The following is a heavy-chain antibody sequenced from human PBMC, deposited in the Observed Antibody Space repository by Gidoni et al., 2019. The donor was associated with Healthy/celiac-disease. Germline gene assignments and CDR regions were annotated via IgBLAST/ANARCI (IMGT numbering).Heavy chain of an antibody. CDR2: ISSSSSYI. Sequence: EVQLVESGGGLVKPGGSLRLSCAASGFTVISYSMNWVRQAPWKGLEWVASISSSSSYIYYADAVKGRFTISRDNAKNSLYLQMNSLRAEDTAVYYCASEFTSYSSGWYRAFDIWGQGTMVTVSS. CDR1: GFTVISYS. CDR3: ASEFTSYSSGWYRAFDI. J-gene: IGHJ3*02. V-gene: IGHV3-21*01. D-gene: IGHD6-19*01.